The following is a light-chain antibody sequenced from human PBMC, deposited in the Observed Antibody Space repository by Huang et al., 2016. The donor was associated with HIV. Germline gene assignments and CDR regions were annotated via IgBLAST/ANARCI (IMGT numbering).Light chain of an antibody. J-gene: IGKJ4*01. Sequence: EIVMTQSPATLSVSPGERATLSCRASQSISSNLAWYQQKPGQAPRLLIYGASTRATGIPARFRGSGSGTEFTLTISSLQSEDFAVYYCQQYKNWSPLTFGGGTRVEIK. V-gene: IGKV3-15*01. CDR1: QSISSN. CDR2: GAS. CDR3: QQYKNWSPLT.